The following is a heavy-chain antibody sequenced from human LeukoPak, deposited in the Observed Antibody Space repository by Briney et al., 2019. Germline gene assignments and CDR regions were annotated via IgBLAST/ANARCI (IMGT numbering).Heavy chain of an antibody. J-gene: IGHJ6*04. CDR1: GFTFSSYE. D-gene: IGHD3-10*02. V-gene: IGHV3-48*03. CDR3: AELGITMIGGV. Sequence: GGSLRLSCAASGFTFSSYEMSWVRQAPGKGLEWVSSSGSTIYYADSVKGRFTISRDNAKNSLYLQMNSLRAEDTAVYYCAELGITMIGGVWGKGTTVTISS. CDR2: SSGSTI.